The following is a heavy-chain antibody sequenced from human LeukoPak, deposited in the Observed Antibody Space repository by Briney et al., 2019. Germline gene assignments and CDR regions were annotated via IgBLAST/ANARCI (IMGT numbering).Heavy chain of an antibody. V-gene: IGHV3-23*01. CDR1: GFSFSNYA. CDR3: SKGPHSMYSTSWFDY. CDR2: ISGSDGST. Sequence: GGSLRLSCTASGFSFSNYAMSWVRQTPGKGLGWVSTISGSDGSTNYADSVKGRFTISRDNSENTLSLQMNSLRAEDTAIYYCSKGPHSMYSTSWFDYWGQGTVVTVSS. D-gene: IGHD2-2*01. J-gene: IGHJ4*02.